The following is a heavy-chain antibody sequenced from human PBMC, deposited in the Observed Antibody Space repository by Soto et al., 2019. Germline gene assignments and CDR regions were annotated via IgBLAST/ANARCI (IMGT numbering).Heavy chain of an antibody. CDR2: IYPGDSDT. V-gene: IGHV5-51*01. Sequence: GESLKISCKGSGYSFTSYWIGWVRQMPGKGLEWMGIIYPGDSDTRYSPSFQGQVTISADKSISTAYLKLSSVTAADTAVYYCARSLTTVVTMDVWGQGTTVTVSS. J-gene: IGHJ6*02. CDR1: GYSFTSYW. CDR3: ARSLTTVVTMDV. D-gene: IGHD4-17*01.